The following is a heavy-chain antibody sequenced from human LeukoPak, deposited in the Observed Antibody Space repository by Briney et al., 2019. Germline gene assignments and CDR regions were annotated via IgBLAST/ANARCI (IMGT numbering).Heavy chain of an antibody. D-gene: IGHD6-19*01. CDR3: AKVGSGWYGVGY. CDR2: IPSDGSIK. CDR1: GFTFSTSG. V-gene: IGHV3-30*02. J-gene: IGHJ4*02. Sequence: GGSLRLSCAASGFTFSTSGMHWVRQAPGKGLEWVAFIPSDGSIKYYADSVKGQFTISRDNSKNTMYLQMNSLRTEDTAVYSCAKVGSGWYGVGYWGQGTLVTVSS.